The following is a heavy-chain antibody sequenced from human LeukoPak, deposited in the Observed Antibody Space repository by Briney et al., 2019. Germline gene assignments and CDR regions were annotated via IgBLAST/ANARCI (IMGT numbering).Heavy chain of an antibody. J-gene: IGHJ6*02. CDR2: IKQDGSEK. CDR3: AKDRSDGYYYYGMDV. CDR1: GFTFSSYW. D-gene: IGHD5-18*01. Sequence: GGSLRLSCAASGFTFSSYWMSWVRQAPGKGLEWVANIKQDGSEKYYVDSVKGRFTISRDNAKNSLYLQMNSLRAEDTALYYCAKDRSDGYYYYGMDVWGQGTTVTVSS. V-gene: IGHV3-7*03.